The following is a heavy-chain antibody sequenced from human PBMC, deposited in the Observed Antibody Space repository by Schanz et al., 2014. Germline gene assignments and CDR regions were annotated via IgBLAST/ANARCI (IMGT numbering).Heavy chain of an antibody. CDR2: ISAYTNNT. CDR1: RYTFNTYG. J-gene: IGHJ5*02. CDR3: ARDRRRYCSTASCLHDNWFDP. Sequence: QGQLVQSGPEVKEPGASVKVSCEASRYTFNTYGLNWVRQAPGQGLEWMGWISAYTNNTNYAQKVQGRVTITADKSTSTAYMELTSLRSEDTAVYYCARDRRRYCSTASCLHDNWFDPWGQGTLVIVSS. D-gene: IGHD2-2*01. V-gene: IGHV1-18*01.